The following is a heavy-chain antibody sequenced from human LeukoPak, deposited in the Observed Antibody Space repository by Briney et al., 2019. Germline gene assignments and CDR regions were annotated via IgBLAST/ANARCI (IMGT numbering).Heavy chain of an antibody. D-gene: IGHD4-23*01. CDR2: INPNSGGT. V-gene: IGHV1-2*02. CDR1: GYTFTGYY. CDR3: ARDGNSVHGFDY. Sequence: ASAKVSCKASGYTFTGYYMHWVRQAPGQGLEWMGWINPNSGGTNYAQKFQGRVTMTRDTSISTAYMELSRLRSDDTAVYYCARDGNSVHGFDYWGQGTLVTVSS. J-gene: IGHJ4*02.